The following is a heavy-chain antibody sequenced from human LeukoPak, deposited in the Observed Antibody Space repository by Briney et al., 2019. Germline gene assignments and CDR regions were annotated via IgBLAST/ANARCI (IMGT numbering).Heavy chain of an antibody. D-gene: IGHD6-6*01. CDR2: IYQSGSA. V-gene: IGHV4-4*02. CDR3: ARDLGIAARPDY. J-gene: IGHJ4*02. Sequence: PSETLSLTCAVSGDSVNSAKRWTWVRQPPGKGLEWIGEIYQSGSANYNPSLKSRVTISVDTSKNQFSLKLSSVTAADTAVYYCARDLGIAARPDYWGQGTLVTVSS. CDR1: GDSVNSAKR.